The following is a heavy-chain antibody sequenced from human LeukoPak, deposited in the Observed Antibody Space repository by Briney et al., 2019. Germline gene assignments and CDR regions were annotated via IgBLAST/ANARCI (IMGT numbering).Heavy chain of an antibody. CDR3: ARALYHTFDY. CDR1: GYSFSSYG. D-gene: IGHD2-2*01. Sequence: ASVKVCCKASGYSFSSYGISWVRQAPGQGLEWIGWISADSGNTNYVQKLQGRVTMTTDTSTSTAYMELRSLRSDDTAVYYCARALYHTFDYWGQGTLVIVSS. J-gene: IGHJ4*02. CDR2: ISADSGNT. V-gene: IGHV1-18*01.